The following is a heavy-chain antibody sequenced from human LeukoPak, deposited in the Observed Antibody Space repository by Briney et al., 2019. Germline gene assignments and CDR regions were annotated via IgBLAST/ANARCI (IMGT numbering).Heavy chain of an antibody. CDR3: AKAPRGNDDYFDY. CDR2: IWYDGSNK. CDR1: GFTFSSYG. Sequence: PGRSLRLSCAASGFTFSSYGMHWVRQAPGKGLEWVAAIWYDGSNKYYADSVKGRFTISRDNSKNTLYLQMNSLRAEDTALYYCAKAPRGNDDYFDYWGQGTLVTVSS. D-gene: IGHD3-16*01. V-gene: IGHV3-33*06. J-gene: IGHJ4*02.